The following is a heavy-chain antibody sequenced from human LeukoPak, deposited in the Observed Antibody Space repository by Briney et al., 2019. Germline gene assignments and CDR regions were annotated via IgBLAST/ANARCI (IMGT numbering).Heavy chain of an antibody. CDR1: GFTFGDYY. D-gene: IGHD3-10*01. J-gene: IGHJ4*02. CDR3: ARGLMVRGVIDY. V-gene: IGHV3-11*04. CDR2: ISSSGNSI. Sequence: GGSLRLSCAASGFTFGDYYMSWIRQAPGKGLEWVSYISSSGNSISYADSVKGRFTISRDNAKNSLYLQMNSLRAEDTAVYYCARGLMVRGVIDYWGQGTLVTVSS.